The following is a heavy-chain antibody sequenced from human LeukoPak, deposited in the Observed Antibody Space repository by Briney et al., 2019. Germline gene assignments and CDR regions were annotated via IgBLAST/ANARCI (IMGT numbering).Heavy chain of an antibody. CDR3: ASKPMAELDY. V-gene: IGHV3-23*01. J-gene: IGHJ4*02. D-gene: IGHD5-24*01. Sequence: GGSLRLSCAASGFTFSSYAMSWVRQAPGKGLEWVSAIGGGGVSTYYADSVKGRFTISRDNSKNTLYLQRNSLRAEDTAIYFCASKPMAELDYWGQGTLVTVSS. CDR1: GFTFSSYA. CDR2: IGGGGVST.